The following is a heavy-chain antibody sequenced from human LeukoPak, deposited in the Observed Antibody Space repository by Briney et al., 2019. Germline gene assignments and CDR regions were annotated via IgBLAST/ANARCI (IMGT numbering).Heavy chain of an antibody. CDR2: FKSKTDGGTT. CDR1: GLTFRNAW. J-gene: IGHJ4*02. CDR3: TTAGWELYYFDY. Sequence: NAGGALILSCAASGLTFRNAWMSWVRQAPGKVLEWVGRFKSKTDGGTTDYAAPVKGRFTISRDDSKNTLYLQMNSLKTEDTAVYYCTTAGWELYYFDYWGQGTLVTVSS. D-gene: IGHD1-26*01. V-gene: IGHV3-15*01.